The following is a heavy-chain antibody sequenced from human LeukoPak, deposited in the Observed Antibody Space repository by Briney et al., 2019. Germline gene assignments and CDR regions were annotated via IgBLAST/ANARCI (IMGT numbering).Heavy chain of an antibody. J-gene: IGHJ5*02. V-gene: IGHV4-34*01. CDR3: ARFPDVVCATNWFDP. Sequence: SETLSLTCAVYGGSFSGYYWGWIRQPPGKGLEWIGEINHSGSTNYNPSLKSRVTISVDTSKNQFSLKLSSVTAADTAVYYCARFPDVVCATNWFDPWGQGTLVTVSS. CDR2: INHSGST. D-gene: IGHD2-8*02. CDR1: GGSFSGYY.